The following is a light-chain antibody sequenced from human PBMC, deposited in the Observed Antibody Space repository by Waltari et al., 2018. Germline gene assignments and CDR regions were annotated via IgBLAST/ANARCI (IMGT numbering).Light chain of an antibody. V-gene: IGLV1-47*01. CDR3: AVWDDSLSAVV. CDR1: TSNLGNNH. J-gene: IGLJ2*01. CDR2: GNH. Sequence: QSVLTQPPSASETPGPRITISCSGITSNLGNNHVSWYQQLPGTTPKLPIYGNHQRPSGVPDRFSGSKSGASASLAISGLRSEDEADYYCAVWDDSLSAVVFGGGTKLTV.